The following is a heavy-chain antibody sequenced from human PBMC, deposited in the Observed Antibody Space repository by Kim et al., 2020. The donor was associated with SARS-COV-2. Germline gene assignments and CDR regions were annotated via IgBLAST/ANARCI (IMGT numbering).Heavy chain of an antibody. CDR2: GGST. CDR3: AKNAGSMDV. Sequence: GGSTYYADAVEGRFTISRDNSKNTLYLQMNSLRAEDTAVYYCAKNAGSMDVWGQGTTVTVSS. V-gene: IGHV3-23*01. J-gene: IGHJ6*02.